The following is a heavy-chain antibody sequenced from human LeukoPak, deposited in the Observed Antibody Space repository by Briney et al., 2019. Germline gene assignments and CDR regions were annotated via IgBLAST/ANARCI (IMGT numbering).Heavy chain of an antibody. J-gene: IGHJ4*02. V-gene: IGHV3-30-3*01. D-gene: IGHD1-26*01. Sequence: LPGRSLRLSCAASGFTFSSYAMHWVRQAPGKGLEWVAVISYDGSNKYYADSVKGRFTISRDNSKNTLYLQMNSLRAEDTAVYYCARDLQLVGATNIVDYWGQGTLVTVSS. CDR1: GFTFSSYA. CDR2: ISYDGSNK. CDR3: ARDLQLVGATNIVDY.